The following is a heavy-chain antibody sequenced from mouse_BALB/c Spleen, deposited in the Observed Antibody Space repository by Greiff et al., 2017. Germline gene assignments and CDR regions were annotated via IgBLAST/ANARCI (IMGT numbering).Heavy chain of an antibody. D-gene: IGHD2-1*01. J-gene: IGHJ3*01. CDR2: ISNGGGST. CDR1: GFTFSSYT. CDR3: ARHDYGNYGFAY. V-gene: IGHV5-12-2*01. Sequence: EVQVVESGGGLVQPGGSLKLSCAASGFTFSSYTMSWVRQTPEKRLEWVAYISNGGGSTYYPDTVKGRFTISRDNAKNTLYLQMSSLKSEDTAMYYCARHDYGNYGFAYWGQGTLVTVSA.